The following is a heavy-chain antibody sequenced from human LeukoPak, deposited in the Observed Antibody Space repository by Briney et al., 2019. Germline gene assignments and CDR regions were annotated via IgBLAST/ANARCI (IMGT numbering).Heavy chain of an antibody. CDR3: ARVLTMVRGAFNWFDP. D-gene: IGHD3-10*01. V-gene: IGHV1-18*01. CDR1: GYTFSSYG. CDR2: ISAYNGNT. Sequence: GASVKVSCKASGYTFSSYGISRVRQAPGQGLEWMGWISAYNGNTNYAQKLQGRVTMTTDTSTSTAYMELRSLRSDDTAVYYCARVLTMVRGAFNWFDPWGQGTLVTVSS. J-gene: IGHJ5*02.